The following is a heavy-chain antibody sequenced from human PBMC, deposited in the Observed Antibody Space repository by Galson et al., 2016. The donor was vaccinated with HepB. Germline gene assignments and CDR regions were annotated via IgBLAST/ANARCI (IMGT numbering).Heavy chain of an antibody. CDR2: IHSGGTT. D-gene: IGHD1-26*01. J-gene: IGHJ6*02. V-gene: IGHV3-53*01. CDR1: GFTVRSNY. Sequence: SLRLSCAAPGFTVRSNYMHWVRQAPGKGLEWVSVIHSGGTTYYADSVMGRFSISRDNSKNTMDLQMSGLRAEDTAVYYCARSLGSTTNYGMDVRGQGTTVTVS. CDR3: ARSLGSTTNYGMDV.